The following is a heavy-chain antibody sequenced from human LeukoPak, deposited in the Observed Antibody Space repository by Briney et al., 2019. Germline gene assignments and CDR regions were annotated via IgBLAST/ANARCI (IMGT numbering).Heavy chain of an antibody. D-gene: IGHD3-22*01. CDR3: ARAPSYDSPSYYYYYGMDV. V-gene: IGHV4-59*01. Sequence: PSGTLSLTCTVSGGSISSYYWSWIRQPPGKGLEWIGYIYYSGSTNYNPSLKSRVTISVDTSKNQFSLKLSSVTAADTAVYYCARAPSYDSPSYYYYYGMDVWGQGTTVTVSS. CDR1: GGSISSYY. J-gene: IGHJ6*02. CDR2: IYYSGST.